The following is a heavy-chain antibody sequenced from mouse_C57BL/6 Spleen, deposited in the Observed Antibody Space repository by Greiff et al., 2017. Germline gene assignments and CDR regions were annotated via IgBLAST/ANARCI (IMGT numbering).Heavy chain of an antibody. V-gene: IGHV1-7*01. D-gene: IGHD2-4*01. Sequence: VQLQQSGAELAKPGASVKLSCKASGYTFTSYWMNWVKQRPGQGLEWIGNINPSSGNTKYNEKFKDKATLTVDKSSSTAYMQLSSLTYEDSAVYYCANYYDYDEGFADWGQGTLVTVSA. CDR1: GYTFTSYW. CDR3: ANYYDYDEGFAD. J-gene: IGHJ3*01. CDR2: INPSSGNT.